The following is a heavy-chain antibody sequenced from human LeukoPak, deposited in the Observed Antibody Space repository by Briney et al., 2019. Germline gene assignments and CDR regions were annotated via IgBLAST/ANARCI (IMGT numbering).Heavy chain of an antibody. V-gene: IGHV3-49*03. Sequence: GGSLRLSCTASGFTFGDYAMSWFRQAPGKGLGWVGFIRSKAYGGTTEYAASVKGRFTISRDDSKSIAYLQMNSLKTEDTAVYYCISFKRWLQRYGMDVWGQGTTVTVSS. CDR1: GFTFGDYA. J-gene: IGHJ6*02. D-gene: IGHD5-24*01. CDR3: ISFKRWLQRYGMDV. CDR2: IRSKAYGGTT.